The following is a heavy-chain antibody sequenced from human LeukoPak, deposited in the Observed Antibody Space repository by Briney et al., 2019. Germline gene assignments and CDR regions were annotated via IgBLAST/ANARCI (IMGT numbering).Heavy chain of an antibody. D-gene: IGHD6-19*01. Sequence: SETLSLTCTVSGGSISSGGYYWSWIRQHPGKGLEWIGYIYYSGSTYYNPSLKSRVTISVDTSKNQFSLKLSSVTAADTAVYYCARSLPAPFRSGWYGFLYWGQGTLVTVSS. CDR2: IYYSGST. V-gene: IGHV4-31*03. CDR1: GGSISSGGYY. J-gene: IGHJ4*02. CDR3: ARSLPAPFRSGWYGFLY.